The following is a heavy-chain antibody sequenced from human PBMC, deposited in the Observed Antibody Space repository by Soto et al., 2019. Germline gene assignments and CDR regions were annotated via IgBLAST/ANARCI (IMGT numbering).Heavy chain of an antibody. D-gene: IGHD3-16*01. CDR3: ARAPTWIRDGYAFGFDL. Sequence: GASVKVSCKASGGTFGNYAFNWVRQAPGQGLQWMGGIIPVLGKTNYAQQFQGRRTITADESTSTASMELSSLRSEDTAVYYCARAPTWIRDGYAFGFDLWGQGTLVTVSS. J-gene: IGHJ4*02. V-gene: IGHV1-69*10. CDR2: IIPVLGKT. CDR1: GGTFGNYA.